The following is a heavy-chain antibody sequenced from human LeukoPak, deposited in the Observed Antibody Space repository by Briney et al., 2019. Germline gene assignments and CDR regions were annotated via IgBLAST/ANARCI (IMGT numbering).Heavy chain of an antibody. Sequence: GGSLRLSCAASGFTFSDYYMSWIRQAPGKGLEWVSYISSSGSTIYYADSVKGRFTISRDNAKNSLYLQMNSLRAEDTAVYYCARVRKDDYHKMGYFDYWGQGTLVTVSS. J-gene: IGHJ4*02. CDR1: GFTFSDYY. V-gene: IGHV3-11*04. D-gene: IGHD5-24*01. CDR2: ISSSGSTI. CDR3: ARVRKDDYHKMGYFDY.